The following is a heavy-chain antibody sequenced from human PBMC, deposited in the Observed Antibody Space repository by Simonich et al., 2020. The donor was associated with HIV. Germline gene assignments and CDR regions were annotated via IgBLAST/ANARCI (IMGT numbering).Heavy chain of an antibody. CDR3: ARRHPTTVTTPYFDY. CDR2: NNHSGST. CDR1: GGSFSGNY. Sequence: QVQLQQWGAGLLKPSETLSLTCAVYGGSFSGNYWSWIPQPPGKGLEGIGENNHSGSTNYNPTLKSRVTISVDTSKNQFSLKLSSVTAADTAVYYCARRHPTTVTTPYFDYWGQGTLVTVSS. D-gene: IGHD4-17*01. V-gene: IGHV4-34*01. J-gene: IGHJ4*02.